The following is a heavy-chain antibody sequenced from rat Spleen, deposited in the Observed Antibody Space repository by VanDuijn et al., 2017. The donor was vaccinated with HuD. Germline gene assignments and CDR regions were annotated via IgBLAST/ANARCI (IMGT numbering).Heavy chain of an antibody. Sequence: EVQLVESGGGLVQPGRSMKLSCAASGFTFSNYYMAWVRQVPTKGLKWVASINTGGGNTYYRGSVKGRFTISRDNAKSTLYLQLNSLRSEDTATYYCARHGYGGYSGSFAYWGQGVMVTVSS. J-gene: IGHJ2*01. CDR2: INTGGGNT. CDR3: ARHGYGGYSGSFAY. V-gene: IGHV5-25*01. CDR1: GFTFSNYY. D-gene: IGHD1-11*01.